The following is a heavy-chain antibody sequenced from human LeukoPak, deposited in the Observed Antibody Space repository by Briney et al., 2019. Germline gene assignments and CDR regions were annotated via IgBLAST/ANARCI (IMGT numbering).Heavy chain of an antibody. CDR2: IKKDGSEK. CDR3: ARNRAYRSGWTDH. V-gene: IGHV3-7*01. CDR1: GFTFSNYW. Sequence: PGGSLRLSCAASGFTFSNYWMSWVRQAPGKGLEWVANIKKDGSEKYYVDSVKGRFTISRDNAKNSLFLQINSLRAEDTAVYYCARNRAYRSGWTDHWGQGTLVTVSS. D-gene: IGHD6-19*01. J-gene: IGHJ5*02.